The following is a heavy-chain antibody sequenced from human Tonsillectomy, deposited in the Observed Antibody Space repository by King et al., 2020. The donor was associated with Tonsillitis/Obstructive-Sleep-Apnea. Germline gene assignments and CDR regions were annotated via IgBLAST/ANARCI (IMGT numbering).Heavy chain of an antibody. J-gene: IGHJ5*02. D-gene: IGHD2-21*02. CDR1: GGSISSGGYY. Sequence: QLQESGPGLVKPSQTLSLTCTVSGGSISSGGYYWSWIRQHPGKGLEWIGYIYYSGSTYYNPSLNSRVTISVDTSKNQFSLKLSSVTAADTAVYYCARDRPPHDCTFGWFDPWGQGTLVTVSS. CDR3: ARDRPPHDCTFGWFDP. V-gene: IGHV4-31*03. CDR2: IYYSGST.